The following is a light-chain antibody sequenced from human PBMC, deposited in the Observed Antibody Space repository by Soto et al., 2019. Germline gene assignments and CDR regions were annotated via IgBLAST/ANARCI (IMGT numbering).Light chain of an antibody. CDR3: QQYGTSPPVYA. V-gene: IGKV3-20*01. Sequence: EIVLTQSPSTLSLSPGERATLSCRTSQSVSNTYLAWYQQKPGQAPRLLIYHASSRATGIPGRFSGSGSGTDFTLTISRLEPEDFAVYYCQQYGTSPPVYAFGQGTKLEI. CDR2: HAS. CDR1: QSVSNTY. J-gene: IGKJ2*01.